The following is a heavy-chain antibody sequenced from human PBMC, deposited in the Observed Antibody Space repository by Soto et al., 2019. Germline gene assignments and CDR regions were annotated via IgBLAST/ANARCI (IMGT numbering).Heavy chain of an antibody. J-gene: IGHJ6*02. CDR2: ITSSSSYT. CDR1: GFTFSDYY. CDR3: ASGHRYGMDV. V-gene: IGHV3-11*05. Sequence: QVQMVESGGGLVKPGGSLRLYCAASGFTFSDYYMSWIRQAPGKGLEWVSYITSSSSYTNYADSVKGRFTISRDNAKNSLYLQMNSLRAEDTAVYYCASGHRYGMDVWGQGTTVTVSS.